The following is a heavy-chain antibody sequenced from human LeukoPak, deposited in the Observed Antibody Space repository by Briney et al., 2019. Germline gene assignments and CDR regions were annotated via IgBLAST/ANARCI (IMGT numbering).Heavy chain of an antibody. CDR1: GFTFSSHA. Sequence: GGALRLSCAASGFTFSSHALSWGRQAPGKGLEGVSSISGSGGNTYYADSVKGRFTISRDNSKNTLYVQMNSLRAEDTAVYYCARGSRNCGGDCPIGYWGQGTLVTVSS. CDR2: ISGSGGNT. V-gene: IGHV3-23*01. CDR3: ARGSRNCGGDCPIGY. J-gene: IGHJ4*02. D-gene: IGHD2-21*01.